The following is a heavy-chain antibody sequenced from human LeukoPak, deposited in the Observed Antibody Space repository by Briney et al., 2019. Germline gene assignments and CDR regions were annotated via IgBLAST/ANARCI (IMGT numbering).Heavy chain of an antibody. CDR1: GDSVSSNSAA. V-gene: IGHV6-1*01. D-gene: IGHD3-10*01. CDR2: TYYRSKWYN. Sequence: SQTLSLTCAISGDSVSSNSAAWKWIRQSPSRSLEWLGRTYYRSKWYNDYAVSVKGRITITPDTSKNQFSLQLNSVTPEDTAVYYCARGAVRGGTNFDYWGQGTLVTVSS. J-gene: IGHJ4*02. CDR3: ARGAVRGGTNFDY.